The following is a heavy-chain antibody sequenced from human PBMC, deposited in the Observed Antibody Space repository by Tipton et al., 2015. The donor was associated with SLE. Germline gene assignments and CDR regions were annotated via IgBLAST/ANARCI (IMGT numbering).Heavy chain of an antibody. CDR3: ARRRFDNSGYRWVDWDFDL. J-gene: IGHJ2*01. CDR1: GYSISSGYY. CDR2: MYHSGNT. Sequence: TLSLTCGVSGYSISSGYYWGWIRQPPGKGVEWIASMYHSGNTCYNPSPKSRVTISVDTSKNQFSLKLSSVTATDTAVYYCARRRFDNSGYRWVDWDFDLWGRGTLVTVSS. D-gene: IGHD3-22*01. V-gene: IGHV4-38-2*01.